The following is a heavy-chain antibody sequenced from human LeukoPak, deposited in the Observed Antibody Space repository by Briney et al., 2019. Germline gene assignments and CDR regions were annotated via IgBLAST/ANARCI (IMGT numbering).Heavy chain of an antibody. CDR2: IYSGGST. CDR3: AKDYYDFWSGYYTGNWFDP. Sequence: PGGSLRLSCVASGFTFSSYWMIWVRQAPGKGLEWVSVIYSGGSTYYADSVKGRFTISRDNSKNTLYLQMNSLRAEDTAVYYCAKDYYDFWSGYYTGNWFDPWGQGTLVTVSS. V-gene: IGHV3-66*02. CDR1: GFTFSSYW. D-gene: IGHD3-3*01. J-gene: IGHJ5*02.